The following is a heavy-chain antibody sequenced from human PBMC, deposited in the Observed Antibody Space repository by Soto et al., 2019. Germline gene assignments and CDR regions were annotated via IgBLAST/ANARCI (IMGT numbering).Heavy chain of an antibody. V-gene: IGHV4-30-4*01. CDR1: GGSISSGDYY. CDR3: ARSGYSSSWYHKRWFDP. J-gene: IGHJ5*02. D-gene: IGHD6-13*01. Sequence: SETLSLTCTVSGGSISSGDYYWSWLRQPPGKGLEWIGYIYYSGSTNYNPSLKRRVTISVDKSKNQFSLKLSSVTAADTAVYYCARSGYSSSWYHKRWFDPWGQGTLVTVSS. CDR2: IYYSGST.